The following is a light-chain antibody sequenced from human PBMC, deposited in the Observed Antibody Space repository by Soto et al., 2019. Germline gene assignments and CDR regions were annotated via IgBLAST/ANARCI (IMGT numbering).Light chain of an antibody. CDR2: DAS. J-gene: IGKJ4*01. V-gene: IGKV3-20*01. CDR1: QSVSSNS. Sequence: EIVLTQSPGTLSLSPGERATLSCRASQSVSSNSLAWYQQKPGQAPRLLIYDASNRATGIPDRFSGSGSGTDFTLTINRLEPEDFAVYYCQQYGRLVTFGGGTKVEIK. CDR3: QQYGRLVT.